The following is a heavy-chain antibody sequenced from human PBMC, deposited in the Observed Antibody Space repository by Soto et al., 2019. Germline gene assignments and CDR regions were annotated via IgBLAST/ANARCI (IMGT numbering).Heavy chain of an antibody. D-gene: IGHD3-16*01. V-gene: IGHV3-30*18. CDR2: ISYDGSNK. Sequence: SLRLSCAASGFTFSSYGMHWVRQAPGKGLEWVAVISYDGSNKYYADSVKGRFTISRDNSKNTLYLQMNSLRAEDTAVYYCAKKLTFPGATPFGLVDVWGQGTTVTVSS. CDR1: GFTFSSYG. CDR3: AKKLTFPGATPFGLVDV. J-gene: IGHJ6*02.